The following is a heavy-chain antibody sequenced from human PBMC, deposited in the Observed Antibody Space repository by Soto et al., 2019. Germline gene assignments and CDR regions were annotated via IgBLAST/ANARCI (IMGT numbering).Heavy chain of an antibody. CDR3: AKDGGYDYGDYDPLYYFDY. V-gene: IGHV3-30*18. CDR2: ISYDGSNK. D-gene: IGHD4-17*01. CDR1: GVTFSSYG. J-gene: IGHJ4*02. Sequence: QVQLVESGGGVVQPGRSLRLSCAASGVTFSSYGMHWVRQAPGKGLEWVAVISYDGSNKYYADSVKGRFTISRDNSKNTLYLQMNSLRAEDTAVYYCAKDGGYDYGDYDPLYYFDYWGQGTLVTVSS.